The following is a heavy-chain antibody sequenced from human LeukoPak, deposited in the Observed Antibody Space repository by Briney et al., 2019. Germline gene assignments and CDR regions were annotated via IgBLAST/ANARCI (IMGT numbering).Heavy chain of an antibody. V-gene: IGHV4-30-2*01. CDR1: GGSISSGGYS. CDR2: IYHSGST. CDR3: ASRGPAGIDY. Sequence: PSETLSLTCAVSGGSISSGGYSWSWIRQPPGKGLEWIGYIYHSGSTYYNPSLKSRVTISVDRSKNQFSLKLSSVTAADTAVYYCASRGPAGIDYWGQGTLVTVSS. J-gene: IGHJ4*02.